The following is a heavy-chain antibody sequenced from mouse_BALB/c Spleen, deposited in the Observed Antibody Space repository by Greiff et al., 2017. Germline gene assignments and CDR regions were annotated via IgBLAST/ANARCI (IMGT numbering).Heavy chain of an antibody. V-gene: IGHV1-69*01. D-gene: IGHD2-1*01. CDR2: IDTSDSYT. CDR1: GYTFTDYW. Sequence: QVQLQQPGAELVMPGASVKMSCKASGYTFTDYWMHWVKQRPGQGLEWIGAIDTSDSYTSYNQKFKGKATLTVDESSSTAYMQLSSLTSEDSAVYYGARGDGNYGRAWFAYWGQGTLVTVSA. CDR3: ARGDGNYGRAWFAY. J-gene: IGHJ3*01.